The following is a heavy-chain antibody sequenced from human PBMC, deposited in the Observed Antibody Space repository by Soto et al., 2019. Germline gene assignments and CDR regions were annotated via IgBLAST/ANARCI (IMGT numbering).Heavy chain of an antibody. Sequence: PSETLSLTCTVSGGSISSSSYYWGWIRQPPGKGLEWIGSIYYSGSTYYNPSLKSRVTISVDTSKNQFSLKLSSVTAADTAVYYCVSHNPQNDFWSGLVWGQAITVSVSS. CDR3: VSHNPQNDFWSGLV. V-gene: IGHV4-39*01. CDR1: GGSISSSSYY. D-gene: IGHD3-3*01. J-gene: IGHJ6*02. CDR2: IYYSGST.